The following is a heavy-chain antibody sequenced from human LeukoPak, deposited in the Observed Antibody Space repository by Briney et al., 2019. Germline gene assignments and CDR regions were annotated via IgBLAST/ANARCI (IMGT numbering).Heavy chain of an antibody. CDR3: ARHYRIAAAGTPLGWFDP. V-gene: IGHV3-23*01. Sequence: GGSLRLSCAGSGFTFSSYAMSWVRQAPGKGLEWVSAISASGGSTYYADSVKGRFTISRDNSKNTLYLQMNSLRAEDTAVYCCARHYRIAAAGTPLGWFDPWGQGTLVTVSS. CDR2: ISASGGST. D-gene: IGHD6-13*01. J-gene: IGHJ5*02. CDR1: GFTFSSYA.